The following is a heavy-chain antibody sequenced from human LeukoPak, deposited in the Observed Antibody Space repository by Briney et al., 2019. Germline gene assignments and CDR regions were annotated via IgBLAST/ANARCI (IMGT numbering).Heavy chain of an antibody. V-gene: IGHV3-23*01. D-gene: IGHD3-10*01. CDR1: GFTFDDYA. Sequence: GGSLRLSCAASGFTFDDYAMSWVRQAPGKGLEWVSTISGSGDSTYYADSVKGRFTISRDNSKNTLYLQMNSLRAEDTAVYYCARGTGPNYYYGMDVWGQGTTVTVSS. CDR3: ARGTGPNYYYGMDV. J-gene: IGHJ6*02. CDR2: ISGSGDST.